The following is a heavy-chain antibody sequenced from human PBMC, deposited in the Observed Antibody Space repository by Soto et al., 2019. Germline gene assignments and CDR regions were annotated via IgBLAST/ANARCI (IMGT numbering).Heavy chain of an antibody. Sequence: GASVKVSCKASGGTFSSYAISWVRQAPGQGLEWMGGIIPIFGTANYAQKFQGRVTITADESTSTAYMELSSLRSEDTAVYYCARNGVLDDFWSGYSLAYFDYWGQGTLVTVSS. D-gene: IGHD3-3*01. V-gene: IGHV1-69*13. CDR3: ARNGVLDDFWSGYSLAYFDY. J-gene: IGHJ4*02. CDR1: GGTFSSYA. CDR2: IIPIFGTA.